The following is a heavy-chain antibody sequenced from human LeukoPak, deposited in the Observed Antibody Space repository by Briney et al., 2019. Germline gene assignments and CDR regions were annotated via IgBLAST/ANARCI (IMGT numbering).Heavy chain of an antibody. CDR2: IYSGGTT. D-gene: IGHD6-19*01. V-gene: IGHV3-66*01. Sequence: GGSLRLSCEASGFTVSNNHMTWVRQAPGKGLEWVSIIYSGGTTYYADSVKDRFTISRDYSNNTLYHQMNTLRAEDTAVYYCARTRSLTRFLVAGAIDFWGQGTLVTVSS. CDR1: GFTVSNNH. J-gene: IGHJ4*02. CDR3: ARTRSLTRFLVAGAIDF.